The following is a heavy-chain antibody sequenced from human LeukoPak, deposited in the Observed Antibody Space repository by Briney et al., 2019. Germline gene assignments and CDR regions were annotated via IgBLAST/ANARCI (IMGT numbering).Heavy chain of an antibody. Sequence: SGPALLKPTQTLTLTCTFSGFSLSTNGMCVSWIRQPPGKALEWLARIDWDADKYYNTSLKTRLTISRDASKNQVVLTMTNMDPVDTATYYCARRGYFSSGWYFFDYWGQGILVTVSS. V-gene: IGHV2-70*11. CDR1: GFSLSTNGMC. CDR3: ARRGYFSSGWYFFDY. CDR2: IDWDADK. D-gene: IGHD6-19*01. J-gene: IGHJ4*02.